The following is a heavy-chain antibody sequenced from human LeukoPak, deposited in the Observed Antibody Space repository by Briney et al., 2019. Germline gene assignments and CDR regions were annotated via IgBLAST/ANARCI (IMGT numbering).Heavy chain of an antibody. Sequence: SETLSLTCTVSGGSISSYYWSWIRQPPGKGLEWIGYIYYSGSTNYNPSLKSRVTISVDTSKNQFSLKLSSVTAADTAVYYCARGGTNFDYWGQGTLVTVSS. CDR3: ARGGTNFDY. D-gene: IGHD2-8*01. J-gene: IGHJ4*02. CDR1: GGSISSYY. CDR2: IYYSGST. V-gene: IGHV4-59*01.